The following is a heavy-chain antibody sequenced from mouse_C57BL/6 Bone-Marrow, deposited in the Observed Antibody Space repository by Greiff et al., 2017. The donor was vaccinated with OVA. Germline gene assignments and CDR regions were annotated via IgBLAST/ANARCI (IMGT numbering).Heavy chain of an antibody. CDR2: IWSGGST. D-gene: IGHD2-3*01. CDR1: GFSLTSYG. CDR3: ARKGDGYYPSFAY. Sequence: VQLQQSGPGLVQPSQSLSITCTVSGFSLTSYGVHWVRQSPGKGLEWLGVIWSGGSTDYNAAFISRLSISKDNSKSQVFFKMNSLQADDTAIYYCARKGDGYYPSFAYWGQGTLVTVSA. V-gene: IGHV2-2*01. J-gene: IGHJ3*01.